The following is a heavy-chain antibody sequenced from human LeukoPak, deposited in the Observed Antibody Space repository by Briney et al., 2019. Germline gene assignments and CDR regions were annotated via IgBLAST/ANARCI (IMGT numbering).Heavy chain of an antibody. V-gene: IGHV4-59*08. J-gene: IGHJ4*02. Sequence: AETLSLTCTVSGGSISSYYRSWIRQPPGKGLEWIGYIYYSGSTNYNPYLKSRVTISVDTSKNQFSLKLSSVTAADTAVYYCARWARYSGYDWGFDYWGQGTLVTVSS. D-gene: IGHD5-12*01. CDR2: IYYSGST. CDR3: ARWARYSGYDWGFDY. CDR1: GGSISSYY.